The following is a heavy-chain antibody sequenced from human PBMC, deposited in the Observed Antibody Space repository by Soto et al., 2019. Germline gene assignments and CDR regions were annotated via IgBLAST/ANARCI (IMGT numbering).Heavy chain of an antibody. V-gene: IGHV4-34*02. J-gene: IGHJ3*02. CDR3: ARNGVGFGFDI. Sequence: QVQQQQWGARLLKPSETLSLTCAEYGRSMSGYNWSWLRRSPVRGLEWIGEIGPTGDTNYGPSFMSRVTVSVDTSKYELSLRLTQVTAADTATYLFARNGVGFGFDIWGLGTMVSVS. CDR2: IGPTGDT. CDR1: GRSMSGYN. D-gene: IGHD3-10*01.